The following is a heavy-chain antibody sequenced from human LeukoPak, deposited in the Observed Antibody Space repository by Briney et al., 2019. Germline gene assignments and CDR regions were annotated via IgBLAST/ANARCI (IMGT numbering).Heavy chain of an antibody. Sequence: TGGSLSLSCAASGFTFSTYSMTWVRQAPGKALEWVSGIFNSGDKTFYADSVKGRFTTSRDNSKNTLYLQMNSLRAEDTAVYYCAKDVVPDSGWDLDYWGQGTLVTVSS. D-gene: IGHD6-19*01. J-gene: IGHJ4*02. CDR3: AKDVVPDSGWDLDY. CDR2: IFNSGDKT. CDR1: GFTFSTYS. V-gene: IGHV3-23*01.